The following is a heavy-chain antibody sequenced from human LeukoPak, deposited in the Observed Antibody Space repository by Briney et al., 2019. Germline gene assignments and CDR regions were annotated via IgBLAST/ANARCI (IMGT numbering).Heavy chain of an antibody. Sequence: GASVKVSCKASGGIFSSYAISWVRQAPGQGLEWMGRIIPILGIANYAQKFQGRVTITADKSTSTAYMELSSLRSEDTAVYYCASGYYDSSGYYYFDYWGQGTLVTVSS. CDR2: IIPILGIA. J-gene: IGHJ4*02. CDR3: ASGYYDSSGYYYFDY. CDR1: GGIFSSYA. D-gene: IGHD3-22*01. V-gene: IGHV1-69*04.